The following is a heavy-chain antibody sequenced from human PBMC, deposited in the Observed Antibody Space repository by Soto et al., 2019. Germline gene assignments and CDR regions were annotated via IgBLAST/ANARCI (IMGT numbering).Heavy chain of an antibody. CDR3: ARAGTTGTTTTRMIGGH. J-gene: IGHJ4*02. Sequence: PSETLSLTCAVYGGSFSGYYWSWIRQPPGKGLEWIGEINHSGSTNYNPSLKSRVTISVDTSKNQFSLKLSSVTAADTAVYYCARAGTTGTTTTRMIGGHWGQGTLVTVSS. D-gene: IGHD1-1*01. V-gene: IGHV4-34*01. CDR2: INHSGST. CDR1: GGSFSGYY.